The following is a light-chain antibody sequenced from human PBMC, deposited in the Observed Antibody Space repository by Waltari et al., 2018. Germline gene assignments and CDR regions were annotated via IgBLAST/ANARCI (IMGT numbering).Light chain of an antibody. CDR1: QGISSY. J-gene: IGKJ2*01. CDR3: QQYDNYPYT. Sequence: DIQLTQSPSFLSASVGDRVTITCRASQGISSYLAWYQQKPGKAPNLLISEASTLQSGVPSRFSGTGSETEFTLTISSLQPEDFATYFCQQYDNYPYTFGQGTKLEIK. V-gene: IGKV1-9*01. CDR2: EAS.